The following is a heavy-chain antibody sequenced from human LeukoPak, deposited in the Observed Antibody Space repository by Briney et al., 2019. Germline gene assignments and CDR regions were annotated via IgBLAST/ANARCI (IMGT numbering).Heavy chain of an antibody. D-gene: IGHD6-19*01. Sequence: GGSLRLSCAASGFTFSSYAMSWVRQAPGKGLEWVSGISGSGDNTYYADSVKGRFTISRDNSKNTLYVQVNSLGTEDTAAYYCARGGVGGIAVAGLFYFDFWGQGTLVTVYS. CDR2: ISGSGDNT. V-gene: IGHV3-23*01. CDR1: GFTFSSYA. CDR3: ARGGVGGIAVAGLFYFDF. J-gene: IGHJ4*02.